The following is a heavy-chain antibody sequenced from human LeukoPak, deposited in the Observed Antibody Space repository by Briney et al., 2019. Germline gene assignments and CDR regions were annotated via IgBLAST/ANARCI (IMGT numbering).Heavy chain of an antibody. D-gene: IGHD2-15*01. J-gene: IGHJ5*02. CDR2: MHNTMIT. CDR1: GDSISSYY. Sequence: SETLSLTCTVSGDSISSYYWICIRQPPGKGLEWIVSMHNTMITYYNPSLKSRVTMSIDRSTNKFSLKLSSVTVADTAVYYCARDARDCSGTYLRIFDRWGQGTLVTVSS. V-gene: IGHV4-4*07. CDR3: ARDARDCSGTYLRIFDR.